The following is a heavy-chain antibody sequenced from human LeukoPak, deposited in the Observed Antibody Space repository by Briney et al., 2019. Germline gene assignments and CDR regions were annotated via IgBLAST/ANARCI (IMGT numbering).Heavy chain of an antibody. J-gene: IGHJ3*02. Sequence: ASVKVSCKASGYTFTTYGITWVRQAPGQGLEWMGWISTYFGNTNYAQNLQGRVTMTTDTSTTTAYMELRCLRSDDTAVYYCARKGGSGNAFDIWGQGTMVTVSS. D-gene: IGHD3-10*01. CDR3: ARKGGSGNAFDI. CDR2: ISTYFGNT. CDR1: GYTFTTYG. V-gene: IGHV1-18*01.